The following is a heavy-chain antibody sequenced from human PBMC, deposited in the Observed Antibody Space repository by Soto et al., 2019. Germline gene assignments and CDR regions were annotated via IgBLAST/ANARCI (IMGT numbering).Heavy chain of an antibody. CDR3: AKGSNDDYGDYQKWFDP. D-gene: IGHD4-17*01. J-gene: IGHJ5*02. Sequence: GGSLRLSCAASGFTFDDYAMHWVRQAPGKGLEWVSGISWNSGSIGYADSVKGRFTISRDNAKNSLYLQMNSLRAEDTALYYCAKGSNDDYGDYQKWFDPWGQGTLVPVSP. CDR1: GFTFDDYA. V-gene: IGHV3-9*01. CDR2: ISWNSGSI.